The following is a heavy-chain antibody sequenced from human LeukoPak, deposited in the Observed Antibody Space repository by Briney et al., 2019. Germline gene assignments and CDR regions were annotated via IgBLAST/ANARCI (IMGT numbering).Heavy chain of an antibody. CDR2: VDYSGST. D-gene: IGHD2-15*01. J-gene: IGHJ4*02. Sequence: SETLSPTCAVYGETFSGFYWSWIRQFPGRGLEWIGEVDYSGSTNYNPSLKSRVTISVDTSKNQFSLKLSSVTAADTAVYYCAREDCSGGRCTNFDYWGQGTLVTVSS. CDR3: AREDCSGGRCTNFDY. V-gene: IGHV4-34*01. CDR1: GETFSGFY.